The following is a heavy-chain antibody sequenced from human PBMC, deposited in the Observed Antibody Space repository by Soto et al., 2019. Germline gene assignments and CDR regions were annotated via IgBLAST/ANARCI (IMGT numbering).Heavy chain of an antibody. V-gene: IGHV4-39*01. J-gene: IGHJ5*02. CDR3: ARHLRLTSGGFWNWFDP. Sequence: LSLTCTVSGGSISSSSYYWGWIRQPPGKGLEWIGSIYYSGSTYYNPSLKSRVTISVDTSKNQFSLKLSSVTAADTAVHYCARHLRLTSGGFWNWFDPWGQGTLVTVSS. CDR1: GGSISSSSYY. CDR2: IYYSGST. D-gene: IGHD2-8*02.